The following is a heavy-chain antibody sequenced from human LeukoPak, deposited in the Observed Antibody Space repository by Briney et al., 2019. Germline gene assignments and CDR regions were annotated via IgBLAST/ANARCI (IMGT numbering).Heavy chain of an antibody. CDR2: IFYSGNT. Sequence: GSLRLSCAASGFTFSDYWMSWVRQPPGEGLEWIGSIFYSGNTYYNPSLESRLTISADTSKNQFSLNLNSVTAADTAVYFCARGDSSTWFPSGLHIDHWGQGILVSVSS. V-gene: IGHV4-38-2*01. CDR3: ARGDSSTWFPSGLHIDH. CDR1: GFTFSDYW. J-gene: IGHJ4*02. D-gene: IGHD6-13*01.